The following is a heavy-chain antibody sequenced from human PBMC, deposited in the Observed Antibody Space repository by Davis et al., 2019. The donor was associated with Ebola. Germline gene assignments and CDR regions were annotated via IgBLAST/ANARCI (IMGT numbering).Heavy chain of an antibody. CDR3: ARESIIGGVVAATDYYGMDV. V-gene: IGHV3-48*02. D-gene: IGHD2-15*01. CDR1: GFTFSSYS. J-gene: IGHJ6*02. CDR2: ISSSSSTI. Sequence: GESLKISCVASGFTFSSYSMNWVRQAPGKGLEWVSYISSSSSTIYYADSVKGRFTISRDNAKNSLYLQMNSLRDEDTAVYYCARESIIGGVVAATDYYGMDVWGQGTTVTVSS.